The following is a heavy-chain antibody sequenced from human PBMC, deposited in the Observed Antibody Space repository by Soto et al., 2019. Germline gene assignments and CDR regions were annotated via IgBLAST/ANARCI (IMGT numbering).Heavy chain of an antibody. CDR3: SRDYGMFHSEYYYYYGMDV. V-gene: IGHV4-31*11. J-gene: IGHJ6*02. CDR1: GGSISSGGYS. Sequence: PSETLSLTCAVSGGSISSGGYSWSWIRQPPGKGLEWIGYIYYSGTTYYNPSLKSRVTISVDTSENQFSLKLSSVTAADTAVFYFSRDYGMFHSEYYYYYGMDVWGQGTTVTVSS. CDR2: IYYSGTT. D-gene: IGHD1-26*01.